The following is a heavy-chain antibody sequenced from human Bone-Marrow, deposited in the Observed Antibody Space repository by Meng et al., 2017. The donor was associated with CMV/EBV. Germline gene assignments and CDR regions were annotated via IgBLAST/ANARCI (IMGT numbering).Heavy chain of an antibody. V-gene: IGHV3-48*04. CDR1: GFTFSSYA. CDR2: ISSSGSTI. J-gene: IGHJ3*02. Sequence: GGSLRLSCAASGFTFSSYAMSWVRQAPGKGLEWVSYISSSGSTIYYADSVKGRFTISRDNAKNSLYLQMNSLRAEDTAVYYCARDQGIAVAGTGDAFDIWGQGTMVTVSS. CDR3: ARDQGIAVAGTGDAFDI. D-gene: IGHD6-19*01.